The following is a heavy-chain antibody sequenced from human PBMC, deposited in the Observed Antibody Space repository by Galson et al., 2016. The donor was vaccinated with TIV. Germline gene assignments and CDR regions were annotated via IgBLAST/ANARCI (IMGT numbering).Heavy chain of an antibody. V-gene: IGHV3-23*01. Sequence: SLRLSCAASGFSFSIFAMTWVRQAPGMGLEWVSAISGGGGSTYYADSVKGRFTNSRDNSKNTLFLQMNSLRAEDTAIYYCTKVPSRGFSYYYGLDVWGQGTTVIVSS. D-gene: IGHD3-22*01. CDR3: TKVPSRGFSYYYGLDV. J-gene: IGHJ6*02. CDR2: ISGGGGST. CDR1: GFSFSIFA.